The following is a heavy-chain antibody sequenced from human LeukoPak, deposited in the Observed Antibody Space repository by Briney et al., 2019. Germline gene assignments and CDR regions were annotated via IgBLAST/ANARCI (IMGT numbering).Heavy chain of an antibody. CDR3: ARDGDGLKPLDY. V-gene: IGHV3-21*01. D-gene: IGHD5-24*01. J-gene: IGHJ4*02. Sequence: GRSLRLSCAASGFSFISYSMNWVREAPGKGLEWVSSISISSSDIYYADSVKGRFTISRDNAKNSLYLQMNSLRAEDTAIYYCARDGDGLKPLDYWGQGTLVIVSS. CDR2: ISISSSDI. CDR1: GFSFISYS.